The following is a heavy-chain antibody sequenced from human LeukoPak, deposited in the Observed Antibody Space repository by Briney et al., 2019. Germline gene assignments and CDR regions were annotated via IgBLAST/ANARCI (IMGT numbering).Heavy chain of an antibody. CDR2: IYYSGST. Sequence: SETLSLTCAVSGGSISSGGYSWSWIRQPPGKGLEWIGYIYYSGSTYYNPSLKSRVTISVDTSKNQFSLKLSSVTAADTAVYYCASQHYDSSGYYDAEYFQHWGQGTLVTVSS. V-gene: IGHV4-30-4*07. D-gene: IGHD3-22*01. CDR1: GGSISSGGYS. CDR3: ASQHYDSSGYYDAEYFQH. J-gene: IGHJ1*01.